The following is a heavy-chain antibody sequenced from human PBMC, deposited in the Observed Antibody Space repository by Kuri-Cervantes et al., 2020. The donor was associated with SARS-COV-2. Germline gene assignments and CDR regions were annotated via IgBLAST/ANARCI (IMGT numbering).Heavy chain of an antibody. J-gene: IGHJ4*02. D-gene: IGHD1-26*01. Sequence: GESLKISCATSGFTFSNAWMTWVRQAPGKGLEWVSVIYSGGSTYYADSVKGRFTISRDNSKNTLYLQMNSLRAEDTAVYYCARGGWWERELDYWGQGTLVTVSS. CDR1: GFTFSNAW. V-gene: IGHV3-53*01. CDR3: ARGGWWERELDY. CDR2: IYSGGST.